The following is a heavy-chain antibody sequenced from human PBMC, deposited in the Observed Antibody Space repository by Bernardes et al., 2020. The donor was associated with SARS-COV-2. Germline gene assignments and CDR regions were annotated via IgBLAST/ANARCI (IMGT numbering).Heavy chain of an antibody. CDR1: GYSFTSNW. CDR3: VARDDRYTSGWG. J-gene: IGHJ4*02. CDR2: IYPGDSDT. D-gene: IGHD6-19*01. Sequence: GESLKISCKGSGYSFTSNWIGWVRQMPGKGLEWVGIIYPGDSDTRYSPSFRGQVTISADKSISTVYLQWRSLKASDTAMYYCVARDDRYTSGWGWGQGTLVTVSS. V-gene: IGHV5-51*01.